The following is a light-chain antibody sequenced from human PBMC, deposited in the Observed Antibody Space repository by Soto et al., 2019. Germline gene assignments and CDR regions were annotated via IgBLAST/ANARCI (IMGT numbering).Light chain of an antibody. CDR1: SSNIGAGYD. Sequence: QAVVTQPPSVSGAPGQRVTISCTGSSSNIGAGYDVHWYQQLPGTAPKLLSYGNSNRPSGVPDRFSGSKSGTSASLAITGLQAEDEADYYCQSYDSSLSGSYVVFGGGTKLTVL. V-gene: IGLV1-40*01. CDR2: GNS. CDR3: QSYDSSLSGSYVV. J-gene: IGLJ2*01.